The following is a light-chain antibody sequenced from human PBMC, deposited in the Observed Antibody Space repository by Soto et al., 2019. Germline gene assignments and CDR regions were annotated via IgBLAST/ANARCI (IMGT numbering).Light chain of an antibody. CDR2: DAS. Sequence: DIQMTQSPASLSASVGDRVTITCRASQAINKNLNWYRHKLGKAPELLIYDASDSQAGVPSRFSGSGSGADFTLIISGLQPEDLETYYCQQSYNFPYTVGQGTKLEIK. V-gene: IGKV1-39*01. CDR3: QQSYNFPYT. CDR1: QAINKN. J-gene: IGKJ2*01.